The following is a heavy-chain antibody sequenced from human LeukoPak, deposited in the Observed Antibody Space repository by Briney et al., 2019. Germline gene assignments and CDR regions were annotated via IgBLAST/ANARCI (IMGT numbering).Heavy chain of an antibody. V-gene: IGHV3-74*01. CDR2: INSDGSST. D-gene: IGHD3-22*01. CDR3: VRDMGYYDKV. CDR1: GFTFSTYW. Sequence: PGGSLRLSCAASGFTFSTYWMHWVRQAPGKGLVWVSRINSDGSSTNYADSVKGRFTISRDSAKNTLYLQMNSLRAEDTAVYYCVRDMGYYDKVWGQGTLVTVSS. J-gene: IGHJ4*02.